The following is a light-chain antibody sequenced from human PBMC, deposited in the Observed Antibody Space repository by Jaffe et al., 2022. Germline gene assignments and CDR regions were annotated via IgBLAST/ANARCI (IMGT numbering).Light chain of an antibody. CDR2: DDA. CDR3: QVWDSSSDHLV. Sequence: SYVLTQPPSVSVAPGQTARITCVGNNIESKSVNWFQQKPGQAPVLVAYDDADRPSGIPDRFSGSNSGNTATLTISRVEAGDEADYYCQVWDSSSDHLVFGGGTKLTVL. J-gene: IGLJ2*01. V-gene: IGLV3-21*02. CDR1: NIESKS.